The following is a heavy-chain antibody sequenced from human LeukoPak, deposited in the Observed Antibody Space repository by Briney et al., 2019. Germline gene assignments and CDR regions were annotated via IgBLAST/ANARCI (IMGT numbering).Heavy chain of an antibody. CDR1: GFTFADYG. J-gene: IGHJ4*02. CDR2: ISASSGTI. V-gene: IGHV3-48*01. D-gene: IGHD2-8*01. Sequence: PGGSLRLSCTASGFTFADYGMSWVRQAPGKGLEWISYISASSGTIYYADSVKGRFTISRDNAKNSLYLQMNSLRAEDTAVYYCASQKVDDYCTNGVPRGSCYSSIDQWGRGTLVTVSS. CDR3: ASQKVDDYCTNGVPRGSCYSSIDQ.